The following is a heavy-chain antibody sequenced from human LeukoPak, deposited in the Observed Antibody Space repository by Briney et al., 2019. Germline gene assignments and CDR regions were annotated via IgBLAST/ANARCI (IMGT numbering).Heavy chain of an antibody. J-gene: IGHJ3*02. Sequence: GGPLRLSCAASGFSFSKFSMNWVRQAPGKGLEWISYITSSSDSTYYADSVKGRFTISRDNSKNTLYLQMNSLRAEDTAVYYCAKIAPLLRYFDWLLGAFDIWGQGTMVTVSS. V-gene: IGHV3-23*01. D-gene: IGHD3-9*01. CDR2: ITSSSDST. CDR3: AKIAPLLRYFDWLLGAFDI. CDR1: GFSFSKFS.